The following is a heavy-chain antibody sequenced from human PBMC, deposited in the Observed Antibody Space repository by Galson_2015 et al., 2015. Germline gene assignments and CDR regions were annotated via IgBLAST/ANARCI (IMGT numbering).Heavy chain of an antibody. J-gene: IGHJ4*02. D-gene: IGHD1-26*01. CDR3: ARDAIVGATHFDY. V-gene: IGHV3-66*01. Sequence: SLRLSCAASGFTVSSNYMSWVRQAPGKGLEWVSVIYSGGSTYYADSVKGRFTISRDNSKNTLYLQMNSLRAEDTAVYYCARDAIVGATHFDYWGQGTLVTVSS. CDR2: IYSGGST. CDR1: GFTVSSNY.